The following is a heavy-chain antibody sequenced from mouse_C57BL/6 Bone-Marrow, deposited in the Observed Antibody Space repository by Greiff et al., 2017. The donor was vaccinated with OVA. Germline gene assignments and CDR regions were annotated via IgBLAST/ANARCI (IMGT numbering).Heavy chain of an antibody. CDR2: IWSGGST. CDR1: GFSLTSYG. CDR3: ASRITTVVAPYAMDY. V-gene: IGHV2-2*01. Sequence: QVQLQQSGPGLVQPSQSLSITCTVSGFSLTSYGVHWVRQSPGKGLEWLGVIWSGGSTDYNAAFISRLSISKDNSKSQVFFKMNSLQTDDTAIYYCASRITTVVAPYAMDYWGQGTSVTVSS. J-gene: IGHJ4*01. D-gene: IGHD1-1*01.